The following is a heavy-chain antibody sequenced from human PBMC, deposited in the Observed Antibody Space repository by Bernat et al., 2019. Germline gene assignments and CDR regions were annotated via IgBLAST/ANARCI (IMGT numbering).Heavy chain of an antibody. D-gene: IGHD3-10*01. Sequence: QVQLVESGGGVVQPGRSLRLSCAASGFTFSSYAMHWVRQAPGKGLEWVAVISYDGSNKYYADSVKGRFTISRDNSKNTLYLQMNSLRAEDTAVYYCARERGITMVRGVITAFDYWGQGTLVTVSS. J-gene: IGHJ4*02. CDR3: ARERGITMVRGVITAFDY. V-gene: IGHV3-30-3*01. CDR1: GFTFSSYA. CDR2: ISYDGSNK.